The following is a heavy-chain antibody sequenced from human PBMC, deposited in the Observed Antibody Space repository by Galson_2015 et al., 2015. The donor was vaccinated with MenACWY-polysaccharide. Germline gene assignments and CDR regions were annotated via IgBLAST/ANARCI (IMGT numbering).Heavy chain of an antibody. V-gene: IGHV5-51*01. CDR1: GYSFTSYW. D-gene: IGHD2-15*01. J-gene: IGHJ4*02. Sequence: QSGAEVKKPGESLKISCKGSGYSFTSYWFGWVRQMPGKGLEWMGIIYPGDSDTRYSPSFQGQVTISADKSISTAYLQWSSLKASDTAMYYCARQGCSGGSCYLPDYWGQGTLVTVSS. CDR2: IYPGDSDT. CDR3: ARQGCSGGSCYLPDY.